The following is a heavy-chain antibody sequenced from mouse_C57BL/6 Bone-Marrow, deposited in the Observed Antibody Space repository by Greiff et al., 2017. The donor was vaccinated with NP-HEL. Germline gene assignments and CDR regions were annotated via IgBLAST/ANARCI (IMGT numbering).Heavy chain of an antibody. CDR2: INPNNGGT. Sequence: VQLQQSGPELVKPGASVKIPCKASGYTFTDYNMDWVKQSHGKSLEWIGDINPNNGGTIYNQKFKGKATLTVDKSSSTAYMELRSLTSEDTAVYYCARWPPYYGLYYFDYWGQGTTLTVSS. CDR1: GYTFTDYN. D-gene: IGHD2-10*01. CDR3: ARWPPYYGLYYFDY. J-gene: IGHJ2*01. V-gene: IGHV1-18*01.